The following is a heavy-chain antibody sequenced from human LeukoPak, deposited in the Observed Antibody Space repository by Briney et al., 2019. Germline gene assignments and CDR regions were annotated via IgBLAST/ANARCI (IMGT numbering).Heavy chain of an antibody. CDR1: GFTFSSYG. CDR2: ISYDGSNK. J-gene: IGHJ4*02. CDR3: AKDPGYTYGYSFDY. V-gene: IGHV3-30*18. Sequence: GRSLRLSCAASGFTFSSYGMHWVRQASGKGLEWVAVISYDGSNKYYADSVKGRFTISRDNSKNTLYVQMNRLRVEDTAVYYCAKDPGYTYGYSFDYWGQGTLVTVSS. D-gene: IGHD5-18*01.